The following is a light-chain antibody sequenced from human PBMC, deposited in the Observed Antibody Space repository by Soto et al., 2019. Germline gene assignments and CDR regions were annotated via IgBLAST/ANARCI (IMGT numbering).Light chain of an antibody. CDR1: SSDIGGYNY. CDR2: EVS. CDR3: SSYAGSNNLV. V-gene: IGLV2-8*01. J-gene: IGLJ2*01. Sequence: QSALTQPPSASESPGQSVTISCTGTSSDIGGYNYVSWYQQHLGKAPKLMIFEVSKRPSGVPDRFSGSKSGNTASLTVSGLQGEDEADYYCSSYAGSNNLVFGGGTKVTVL.